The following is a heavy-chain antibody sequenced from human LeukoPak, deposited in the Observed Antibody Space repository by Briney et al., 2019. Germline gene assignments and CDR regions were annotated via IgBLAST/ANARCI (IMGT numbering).Heavy chain of an antibody. Sequence: RPSETLSLTCTVSGGSISNYYWSWIRQPPGRGLEWIGYIYYSGSTNYNPSLKGRVTISVDTSKNLFSLKLSSVTAADTAVYYCAKSGGGFCSSTSCPFDYWGQGTLVTVSS. CDR2: IYYSGST. CDR1: GGSISNYY. CDR3: AKSGGGFCSSTSCPFDY. D-gene: IGHD2-2*01. J-gene: IGHJ4*02. V-gene: IGHV4-59*01.